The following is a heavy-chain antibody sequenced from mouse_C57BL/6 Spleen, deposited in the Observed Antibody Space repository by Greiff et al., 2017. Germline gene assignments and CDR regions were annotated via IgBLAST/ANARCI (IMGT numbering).Heavy chain of an antibody. Sequence: VQLQQSGAELVRPGASVKLSCTASGFNIKDYYMHWVKQRPEQGLEWIGRLDPEDGDTEYAPKFQGKATMTADTSSNTAYLQLSSLTSEDTAVYYCTYYYGSSAWFAYWGQGTLVTVSA. CDR3: TYYYGSSAWFAY. CDR2: LDPEDGDT. CDR1: GFNIKDYY. J-gene: IGHJ3*01. D-gene: IGHD1-1*01. V-gene: IGHV14-1*01.